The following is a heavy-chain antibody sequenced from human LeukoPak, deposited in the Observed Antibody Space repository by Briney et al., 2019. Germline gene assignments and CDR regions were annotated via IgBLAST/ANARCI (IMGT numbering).Heavy chain of an antibody. J-gene: IGHJ4*02. CDR3: AGRIAVAASSGNYFDY. CDR1: GGSFSGYY. CDR2: INHSGST. V-gene: IGHV4-34*01. Sequence: SETLSLTCAVYGGSFSGYYWSWIRQPPGKGLEWIGEINHSGSTNYNPSLKSRVTISVDTSKNQFSLKLSSVTAADTAVYYCAGRIAVAASSGNYFDYWGQGTLVTVSS. D-gene: IGHD6-19*01.